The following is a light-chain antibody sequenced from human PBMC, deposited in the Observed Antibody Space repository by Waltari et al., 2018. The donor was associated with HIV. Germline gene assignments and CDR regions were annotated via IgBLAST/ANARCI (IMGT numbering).Light chain of an antibody. CDR2: DTK. CDR1: TGAVTSGHY. J-gene: IGLJ3*02. CDR3: LLSYSGGPWV. Sequence: SLTVSPGDTVTLTCGSSTGAVTSGHYPYWFQQKPGQAPTTVIYDTKNKPSWTPARFSGSLLGDKAALTLSGAQPEDEADYYCLLSYSGGPWVFGGGTKLTVL. V-gene: IGLV7-46*01.